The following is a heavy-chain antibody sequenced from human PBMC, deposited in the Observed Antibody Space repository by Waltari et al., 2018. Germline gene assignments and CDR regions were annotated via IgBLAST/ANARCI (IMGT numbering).Heavy chain of an antibody. D-gene: IGHD1-1*01. J-gene: IGHJ4*02. Sequence: EVHLVQSGGGLIQPGGSLRLSCGVCGFPFKNYWMTWVRQAPGKGLEWVANINQDGRDKNYVDSVEGRFTISRDNAQNSVYLQMNSLRAEDTAVYYCARDVPNGYFDYWGSGTLVTVSS. CDR2: INQDGRDK. CDR3: ARDVPNGYFDY. CDR1: GFPFKNYW. V-gene: IGHV3-7*01.